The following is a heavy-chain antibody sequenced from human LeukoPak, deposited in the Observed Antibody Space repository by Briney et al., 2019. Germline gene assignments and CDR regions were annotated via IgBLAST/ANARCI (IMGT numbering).Heavy chain of an antibody. Sequence: GESLKISRKGSGYSFTSNWITWVRQMPGKGLEWMGRIDPSDSYTNYSPSFRGHVTISADKSISTAYLQWSSLKTSDTAMYYCARLGGGALLDYWGQGTLVTVSS. J-gene: IGHJ4*02. CDR3: ARLGGGALLDY. CDR1: GYSFTSNW. CDR2: IDPSDSYT. V-gene: IGHV5-10-1*01. D-gene: IGHD2-21*01.